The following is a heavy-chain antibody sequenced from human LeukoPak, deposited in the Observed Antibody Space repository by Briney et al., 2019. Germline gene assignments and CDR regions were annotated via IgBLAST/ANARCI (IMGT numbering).Heavy chain of an antibody. V-gene: IGHV4-4*07. CDR1: GASIENHY. J-gene: IGHJ4*02. D-gene: IGHD6-13*01. Sequence: SETLSLICTVSGASIENHYWRWIRQPAGKGLECIGRFEPSGTTKYNPSLKSRITMSVDTSKNQFSLELTSVTAADTAVYYCAKEGAAAGPDFDLWGQGTLVIVSS. CDR2: FEPSGTT. CDR3: AKEGAAAGPDFDL.